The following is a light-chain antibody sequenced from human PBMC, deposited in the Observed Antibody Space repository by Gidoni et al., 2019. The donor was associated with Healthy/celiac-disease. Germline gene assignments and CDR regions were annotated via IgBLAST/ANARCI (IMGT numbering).Light chain of an antibody. Sequence: QSALTQPASVSGSPGQSITISCTGTSSDVGGYNYVSWSQQHPGKAPTLMIYDVSNRPSGVSNRFSGSKSGNTASLTISGLQAEDEADYYCSSYTSSSTPYVVFGGGTKLTVL. CDR2: DVS. CDR3: SSYTSSSTPYVV. J-gene: IGLJ2*01. CDR1: SSDVGGYNY. V-gene: IGLV2-14*01.